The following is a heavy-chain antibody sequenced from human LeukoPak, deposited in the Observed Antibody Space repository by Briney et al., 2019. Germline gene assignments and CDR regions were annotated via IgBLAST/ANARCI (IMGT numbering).Heavy chain of an antibody. CDR1: GFTFSSYW. V-gene: IGHV3-74*01. CDR3: ARDVGPEYSSSRYTYYYYGMDV. D-gene: IGHD6-13*01. J-gene: IGHJ6*02. CDR2: INSDGSST. Sequence: GGSLRLSCAASGFTFSSYWMHWVRQAPGKGLVWVSRINSDGSSTSYADSVKGRFTISRDNAKNTLYLQMNSLRAEDTAVYYCARDVGPEYSSSRYTYYYYGMDVWGQGTTVTVSS.